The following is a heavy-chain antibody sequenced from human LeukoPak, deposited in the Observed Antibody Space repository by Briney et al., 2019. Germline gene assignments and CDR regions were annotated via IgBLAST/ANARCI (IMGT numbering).Heavy chain of an antibody. J-gene: IGHJ4*02. CDR2: INSDGSST. CDR1: GFTFSSYA. CDR3: ASFEYCSGGSCHSTDY. Sequence: GGSLRLSCAASGFTFSSYAMHWVRQAPGKGLVWVSRINSDGSSTSYADSVKGRFTISRDNAKNTLYLQMNSLRAEDTAVYYGASFEYCSGGSCHSTDYWGQGTLVTVSS. D-gene: IGHD2-15*01. V-gene: IGHV3-74*01.